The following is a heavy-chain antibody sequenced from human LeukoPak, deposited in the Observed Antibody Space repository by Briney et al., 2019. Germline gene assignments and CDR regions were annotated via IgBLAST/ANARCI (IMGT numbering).Heavy chain of an antibody. CDR2: IYYSGST. CDR1: GGSISSSSYY. J-gene: IGHJ4*02. V-gene: IGHV4-39*01. CDR3: ASVLTSSRSWFTFDY. Sequence: SETLSLTCTVSGGSISSSSYYWGWIRQPPGKGLEWIGSIYYSGSTYYNPSLKSRVTISVDTYKTQLSLKLSSLPVKISAVFDCASVLTSSRSWFTFDYWGQGILVTVSS. D-gene: IGHD6-13*01.